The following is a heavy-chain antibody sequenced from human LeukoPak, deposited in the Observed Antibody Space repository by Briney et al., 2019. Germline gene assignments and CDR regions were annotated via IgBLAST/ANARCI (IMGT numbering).Heavy chain of an antibody. D-gene: IGHD5-12*01. CDR1: GGPLTSYY. Sequence: SETLSLTCAVSGGPLTSYYWSWIRQPPGKGLEWIGFIYYRGSTNYNPSLESRVTISVDTSKNRFSLKLSSVAAADTAVYYCARDRYSGYDGFGAFDIWGQGTMVTVSS. J-gene: IGHJ3*02. CDR2: IYYRGST. V-gene: IGHV4-59*01. CDR3: ARDRYSGYDGFGAFDI.